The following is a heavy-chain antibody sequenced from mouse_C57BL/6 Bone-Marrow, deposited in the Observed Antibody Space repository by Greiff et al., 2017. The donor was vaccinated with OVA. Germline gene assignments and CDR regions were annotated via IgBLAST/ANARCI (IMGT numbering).Heavy chain of an antibody. CDR1: GYTFTDYY. D-gene: IGHD2-1*01. Sequence: EVQLQQSGPELVKPGASVKISCKASGYTFTDYYMNWVKQSHGKSLEWIGDINPNNGGTSYNQKFKGKATLTVDKSSSTAYMELRSLTSEDSEVYYCARGNGNYGDAMDYWGQGTSVTVSS. J-gene: IGHJ4*01. CDR2: INPNNGGT. V-gene: IGHV1-26*01. CDR3: ARGNGNYGDAMDY.